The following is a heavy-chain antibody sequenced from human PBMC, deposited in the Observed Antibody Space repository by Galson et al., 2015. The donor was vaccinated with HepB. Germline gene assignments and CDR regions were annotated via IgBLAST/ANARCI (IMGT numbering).Heavy chain of an antibody. V-gene: IGHV2-5*02. J-gene: IGHJ4*02. CDR1: GFSLSTSGVG. Sequence: PALVKPTQTLTLTCTFSGFSLSTSGVGVGWIRQPPGKALEWLALIYWDDDNRYSPSLKSRLTITKDTSKNQVVLTMTNMDPVDTATYYCARFLGYCSGSRCLPDYWGQGTLVTVSS. D-gene: IGHD2-15*01. CDR3: ARFLGYCSGSRCLPDY. CDR2: IYWDDDN.